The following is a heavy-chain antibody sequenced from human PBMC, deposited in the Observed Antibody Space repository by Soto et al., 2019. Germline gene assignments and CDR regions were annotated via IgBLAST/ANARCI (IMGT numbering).Heavy chain of an antibody. CDR3: AKAHF. CDR1: GFTIRNSW. J-gene: IGHJ4*02. CDR2: ISQDGSTK. Sequence: QLVESGGGLVQPGGSLRLSCAAFGFTIRNSWMSWVRQTPGKGLEWVANISQDGSTKYYADSAKGRFTISRDNAQNSLFLQMNSLTAEDTAVYYCAKAHFWGQGTLVTVSS. V-gene: IGHV3-7*01.